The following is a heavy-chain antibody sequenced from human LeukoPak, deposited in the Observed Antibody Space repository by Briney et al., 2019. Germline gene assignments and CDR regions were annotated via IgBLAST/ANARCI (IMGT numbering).Heavy chain of an antibody. J-gene: IGHJ4*02. CDR2: IKQDGSEK. V-gene: IGHV3-7*01. CDR3: ARDKEQLVPDY. Sequence: GGSLRLSCAASGFTFSSYWMSWVRQAPGKGLQWVANIKQDGSEKYYVDSVKGRFTISRDNAKNSLYLQMNSLRAEDTAVYYCARDKEQLVPDYWGRGTLVTVSS. CDR1: GFTFSSYW. D-gene: IGHD6-6*01.